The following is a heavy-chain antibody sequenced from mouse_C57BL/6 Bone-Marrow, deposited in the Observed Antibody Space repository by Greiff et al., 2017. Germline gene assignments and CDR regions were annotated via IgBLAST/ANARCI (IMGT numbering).Heavy chain of an antibody. V-gene: IGHV7-3*01. CDR1: GFTFTDYY. J-gene: IGHJ1*03. Sequence: EVQRVESGGGLVQPGGSLSLSCAASGFTFTDYYMSWVRQPPGKALEWLGFIRNNANGYTTEYSSSVKGRFPISRDKSQSNLYLQMEALRAEDSATYYCARYPGDFDVWGTGTTVTVSS. CDR2: IRNNANGYTT. CDR3: ARYPGDFDV.